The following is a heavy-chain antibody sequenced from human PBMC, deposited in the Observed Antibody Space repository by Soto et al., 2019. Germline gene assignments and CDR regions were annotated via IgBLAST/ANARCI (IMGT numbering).Heavy chain of an antibody. CDR1: GYTFTSYY. CDR3: ARVALVTDQFDP. CDR2: INPSGGST. Sequence: QVQLVQSGAEVKKPGASVKVSCKASGYTFTSYYMHWARQAPGQGLEWMGIINPSGGSTSYAQKFQGRVTMARDTSTSTVYMELSSLRSEDTAVYYCARVALVTDQFDPWGQGTLVTVSS. V-gene: IGHV1-46*01. D-gene: IGHD2-21*02. J-gene: IGHJ5*02.